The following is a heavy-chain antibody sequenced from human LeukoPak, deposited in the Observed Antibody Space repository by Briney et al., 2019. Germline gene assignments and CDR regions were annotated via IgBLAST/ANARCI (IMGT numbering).Heavy chain of an antibody. CDR2: IKQDGSEK. J-gene: IGHJ1*01. CDR3: ARHYYDSSGSTFQH. D-gene: IGHD3-22*01. V-gene: IGHV3-7*01. CDR1: GFTFSSYW. Sequence: PGGSLRLSCAASGFTFSSYWMSWARQAPGKGLEWVANIKQDGSEKYYVDSVKGRFTISRDNAKNSLYLQMNSLRAEDTAVYYCARHYYDSSGSTFQHWGQGTLVTVSS.